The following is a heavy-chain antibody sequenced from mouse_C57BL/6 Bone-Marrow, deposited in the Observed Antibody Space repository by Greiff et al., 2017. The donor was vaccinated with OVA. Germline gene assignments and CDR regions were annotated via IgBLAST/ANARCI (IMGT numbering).Heavy chain of an antibody. J-gene: IGHJ3*01. CDR2: ISSGGSYT. CDR3: ARRNYYGSSPFAY. Sequence: EVQRVESGGDLVKPGGSLKLSCAASGFTFSSYGMSWVRQTPDKRLEWVATISSGGSYTYYPDSVKGRFTISRDNAKNTLYLQMSSLKSEDTAMYYCARRNYYGSSPFAYWGQGTLVTVSA. V-gene: IGHV5-6*01. CDR1: GFTFSSYG. D-gene: IGHD1-1*01.